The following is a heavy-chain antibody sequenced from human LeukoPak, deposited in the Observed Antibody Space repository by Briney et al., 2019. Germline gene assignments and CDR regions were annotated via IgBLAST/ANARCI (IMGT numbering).Heavy chain of an antibody. D-gene: IGHD5-24*01. J-gene: IGHJ4*02. CDR1: GFTFSSYW. CDR2: IKQDGSEK. V-gene: IGHV3-7*01. Sequence: GGSLRLSCAASGFTFSSYWMSWVRQAPGKGLEWVANIKQDGSEKYYVDSVKGRFTISRDNAKNSLYLQMNSLRAEDTAVYYCSRQTRSDGYNYDYWGQGTLVTVSS. CDR3: SRQTRSDGYNYDY.